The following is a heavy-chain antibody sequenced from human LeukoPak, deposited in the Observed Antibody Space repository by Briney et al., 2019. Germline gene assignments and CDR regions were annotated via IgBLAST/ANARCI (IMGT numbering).Heavy chain of an antibody. V-gene: IGHV3-15*01. J-gene: IGHJ3*02. CDR1: GFTFSNAW. Sequence: KAGGSLRLSCAASGFTFSNAWMSWVRQAPGKGLEWVGRIKSKTDGGTTDYAAPVKGRFTISRDDSKNTLYLQMNSLKTEDTAVYYSTTHPISLAYYDILTGYYPGDAFDIWGQGTMVTVSS. CDR3: TTHPISLAYYDILTGYYPGDAFDI. D-gene: IGHD3-9*01. CDR2: IKSKTDGGTT.